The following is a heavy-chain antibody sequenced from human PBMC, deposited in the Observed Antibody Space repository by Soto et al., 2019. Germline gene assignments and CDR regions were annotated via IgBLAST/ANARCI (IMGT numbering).Heavy chain of an antibody. J-gene: IGHJ5*02. CDR1: GGTFSSYA. D-gene: IGHD3-10*01. Sequence: SVKVSCKASGGTFSSYAISWVRQAPGQGLEWMGGIIPIFGTANYAQKFQGRVTITADESTSTAYMELRSLRSDDTAVYYCARGVGSGTYYNQYNWFDPWGQGTLVTVS. V-gene: IGHV1-69*13. CDR3: ARGVGSGTYYNQYNWFDP. CDR2: IIPIFGTA.